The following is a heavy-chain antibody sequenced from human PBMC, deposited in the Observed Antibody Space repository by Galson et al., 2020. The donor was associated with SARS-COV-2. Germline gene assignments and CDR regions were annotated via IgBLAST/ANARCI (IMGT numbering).Heavy chain of an antibody. J-gene: IGHJ3*02. CDR2: VSHDGRIE. D-gene: IGHD1-26*01. CDR1: GFTFSSYG. V-gene: IGHV3-30*19. Sequence: QLGESLKISCAASGFTFSSYGMHWVRQAPGKGLEWVAVVSHDGRIEVYADSVKGRFTISRDNSENMLFLQMDSLRADDTAVYYCARDVSGGASDIWGQGTMVTVSS. CDR3: ARDVSGGASDI.